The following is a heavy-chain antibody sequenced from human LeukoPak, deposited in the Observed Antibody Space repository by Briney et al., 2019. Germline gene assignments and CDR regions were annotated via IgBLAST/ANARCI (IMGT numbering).Heavy chain of an antibody. V-gene: IGHV4-4*07. CDR2: IYTSGST. D-gene: IGHD3-3*01. Sequence: SETLSLTCTVSGGSISSYYWSWIRQPAGKGLEWIGRIYTSGSTNYNPSLKSRVTMSVDTSKNQSSLKLSSVTAADTAVYYCARGACYDFWSGLDYWGQGTLVTVSS. CDR1: GGSISSYY. CDR3: ARGACYDFWSGLDY. J-gene: IGHJ4*02.